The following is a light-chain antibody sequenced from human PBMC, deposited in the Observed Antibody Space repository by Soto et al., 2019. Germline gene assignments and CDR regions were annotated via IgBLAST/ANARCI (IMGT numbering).Light chain of an antibody. J-gene: IGKJ2*01. V-gene: IGKV3-20*01. CDR3: QQYGSSPIT. CDR1: QSVSSSY. Sequence: EIVLTQSPGTLSLSPGERATLSCRASQSVSSSYLAWYQQKPGQAPRLLIYCASSRATVIPDRYSGSGSGTDFTLTIMRLEPADFAVYYCQQYGSSPITFGQGTKLEIK. CDR2: CAS.